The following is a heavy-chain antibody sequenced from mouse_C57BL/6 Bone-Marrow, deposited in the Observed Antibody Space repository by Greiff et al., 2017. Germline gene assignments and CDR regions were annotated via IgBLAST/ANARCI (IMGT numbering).Heavy chain of an antibody. Sequence: QVQLQQPGAELVRPGTSVKLSCKASGYTFTSYWMHWVKQRPGQGLEWIGVIDPSDSYTNYNQKFKGKATFTVDTSSSTAYMQLSSLTSEDSAVYYGAREGYYGSSWDYWGQGTTLTVSS. J-gene: IGHJ2*01. CDR3: AREGYYGSSWDY. CDR2: IDPSDSYT. CDR1: GYTFTSYW. D-gene: IGHD1-1*01. V-gene: IGHV1-59*01.